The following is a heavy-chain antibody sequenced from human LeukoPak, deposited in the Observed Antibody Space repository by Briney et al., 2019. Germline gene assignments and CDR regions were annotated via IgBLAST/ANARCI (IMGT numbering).Heavy chain of an antibody. CDR3: ARETSYGDYTYLDY. CDR2: IKEDGSEK. CDR1: GITFRGYW. J-gene: IGHJ4*02. Sequence: GGSLRLSCAASGITFRGYWMSWVRQAPGKGLEWVANIKEDGSEKYYVDSVKGRFTISRDNAKNSLYLQMNSLRAEDTAVYYCARETSYGDYTYLDYWGQGTLVTVSS. V-gene: IGHV3-7*03. D-gene: IGHD4-17*01.